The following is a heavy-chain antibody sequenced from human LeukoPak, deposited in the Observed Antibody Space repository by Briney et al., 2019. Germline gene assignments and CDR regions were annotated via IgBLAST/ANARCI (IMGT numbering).Heavy chain of an antibody. D-gene: IGHD3-10*01. J-gene: IGHJ4*02. Sequence: PSETLSLTCDVSGGSISGYYWSWIRQPAGKGLEWIGRMYTSGGAMYTPSLRRRLTMSVDTPKNQISLELRSVTAADTAVYYCAREEDFGTQVPGYYSFEQWGQGTLVTVSS. CDR1: GGSISGYY. CDR2: MYTSGGA. V-gene: IGHV4-4*07. CDR3: AREEDFGTQVPGYYSFEQ.